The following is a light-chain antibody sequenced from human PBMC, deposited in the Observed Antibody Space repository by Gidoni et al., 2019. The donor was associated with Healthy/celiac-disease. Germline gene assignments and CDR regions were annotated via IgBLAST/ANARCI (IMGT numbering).Light chain of an antibody. CDR1: KLGDKY. V-gene: IGLV3-1*01. Sequence: SYELTQPPSASVSPGQTASITCSGDKLGDKYACWYQQKPGQSPVLVIYQDSQRPSGIPERFSGSNSGNTATLTISGTQAMDETDYYCQAWDSSTSDYVFGTGTKVTVL. CDR2: QDS. CDR3: QAWDSSTSDYV. J-gene: IGLJ1*01.